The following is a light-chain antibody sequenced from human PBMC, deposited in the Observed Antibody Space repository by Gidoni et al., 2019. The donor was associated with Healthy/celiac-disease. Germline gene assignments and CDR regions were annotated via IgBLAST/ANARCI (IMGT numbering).Light chain of an antibody. CDR2: WAS. J-gene: IGKJ1*01. Sequence: DSVMTQSPDSLAGSLGERATINCKSSQRVLYSSNNKNYLAWYQQKPGQPPKLLIYWASTRESGVPDRFSGSGSGTDFTLTISSLQAEDLAVYYCHQYYSPRTWTFGQGTKVEIK. CDR1: QRVLYSSNNKNY. CDR3: HQYYSPRTWT. V-gene: IGKV4-1*01.